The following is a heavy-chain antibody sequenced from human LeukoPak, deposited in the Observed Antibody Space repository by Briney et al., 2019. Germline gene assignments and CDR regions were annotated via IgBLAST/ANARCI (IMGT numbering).Heavy chain of an antibody. CDR3: ARDGGIAVAGPVAFDY. CDR2: ISSSSSYI. V-gene: IGHV3-21*01. D-gene: IGHD6-19*01. Sequence: GGSLRLSCTISGFTFRSYSMNWVRQAPGKGLEWVSSISSSSSYIYYADSVKGRFTISRDNAKNSLYLQMNSLRAEDTAVYYCARDGGIAVAGPVAFDYWGQGTLVTVSS. CDR1: GFTFRSYS. J-gene: IGHJ4*02.